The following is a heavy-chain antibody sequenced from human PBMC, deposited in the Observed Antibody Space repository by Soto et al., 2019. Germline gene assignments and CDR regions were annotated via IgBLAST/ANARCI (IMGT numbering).Heavy chain of an antibody. D-gene: IGHD3-3*02. CDR1: GFTFSRNT. J-gene: IGHJ6*02. V-gene: IGHV3-21*01. CDR3: VKDEGIEAMDV. Sequence: KSGGSLRLSCVTSGFTFSRNTMNWVRQAPGKGLEWVASITSSGSYVYYADSVKGRFSASRDNAKNSLSLQMDSLRPDDTAIYFCVKDEGIEAMDVWGQGTTVTVSS. CDR2: ITSSGSYV.